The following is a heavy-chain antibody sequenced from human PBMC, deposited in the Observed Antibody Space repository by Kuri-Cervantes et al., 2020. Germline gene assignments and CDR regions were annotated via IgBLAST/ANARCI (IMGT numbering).Heavy chain of an antibody. J-gene: IGHJ5*02. CDR3: AREGRLLSYPYNWFDP. D-gene: IGHD2-2*01. V-gene: IGHV3-30*03. CDR2: ISYEGSNK. CDR1: GFTFSSYG. Sequence: GGFLRPPCAASGFTFSSYGRHWVRQAPGKGLEWVAVISYEGSNKYYADSVKGRFTISRDNSKNTLYLQMNSLRAEETAVYYCAREGRLLSYPYNWFDPWGQGTLVTVSS.